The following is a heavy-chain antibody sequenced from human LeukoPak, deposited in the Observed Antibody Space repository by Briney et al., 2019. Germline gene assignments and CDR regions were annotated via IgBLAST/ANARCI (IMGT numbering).Heavy chain of an antibody. D-gene: IGHD1-26*01. CDR2: IIPIFGIA. CDR3: ARTFRRDGSYPFDY. V-gene: IGHV1-69*04. CDR1: GGTFSSYA. Sequence: SVKVSCKASGGTFSSYAISWVRQAPGQGLEWMGRIIPIFGIANYAQKFQGRVTITADKSTSTAYMELSSPRSEDTAVYYCARTFRRDGSYPFDYWGQGTLVTVSS. J-gene: IGHJ4*02.